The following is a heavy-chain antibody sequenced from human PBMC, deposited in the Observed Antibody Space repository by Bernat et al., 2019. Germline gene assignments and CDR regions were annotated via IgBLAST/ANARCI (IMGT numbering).Heavy chain of an antibody. J-gene: IGHJ5*02. CDR1: GGSISSSSYY. V-gene: IGHV4-39*01. CDR2: IYYSGST. Sequence: QLQLQESGPGLVKPSETLSLTCTVSGGSISSSSYYWGWIRQPPGKGLEWIGSIYYSGSTYYNPSLKSRVTISVDTSKNQFSRKLGCVTAADTAVYYCASQWREMNWFDPWGQGTLVTVSS. CDR3: ASQWREMNWFDP. D-gene: IGHD6-19*01.